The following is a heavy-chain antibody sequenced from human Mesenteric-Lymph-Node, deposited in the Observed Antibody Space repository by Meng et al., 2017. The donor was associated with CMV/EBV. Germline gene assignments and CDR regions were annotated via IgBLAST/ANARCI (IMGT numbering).Heavy chain of an antibody. CDR1: GFTFSSYG. J-gene: IGHJ4*02. CDR3: ARNQWDIDY. Sequence: GGSLRLSCAASGFTFSSYGMHWVRQAPGKGLEWVAFIRYDGSNKYYADSVKGRFTISRDNDENSLYLQMNNLGPEDTGLYYCARNQWDIDYWGQGTLVTVSS. CDR2: IRYDGSNK. V-gene: IGHV3-30*02. D-gene: IGHD1-26*01.